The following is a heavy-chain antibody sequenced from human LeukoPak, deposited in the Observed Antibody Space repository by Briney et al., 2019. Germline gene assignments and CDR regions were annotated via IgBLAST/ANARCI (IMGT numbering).Heavy chain of an antibody. D-gene: IGHD3-22*01. CDR3: AKGNYYDSSGYSYFDY. CDR1: GFTFSSYA. CDR2: ISGSGGST. V-gene: IGHV3-23*01. J-gene: IGHJ4*02. Sequence: PGGSLRLSCAASGFTFSSYAMSWVRQAPGKGLEWVSAISGSGGSTYYADSVKGRFTISRDNSKNTLYLQMNSLRAEDMAVYYCAKGNYYDSSGYSYFDYWGQGTLVTVSS.